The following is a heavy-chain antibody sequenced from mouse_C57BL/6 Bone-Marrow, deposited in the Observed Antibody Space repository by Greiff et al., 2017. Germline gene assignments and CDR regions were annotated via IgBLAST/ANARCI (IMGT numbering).Heavy chain of an antibody. CDR3: ARPYYSNYWYFDF. J-gene: IGHJ1*03. Sequence: QVQLQQPGAELVKPGASVKMSCKASGYTFTSYWITWVKQRPGQGLEWIGDIYPGSGSTNYNEKFTSKATLTVDTSSSTAYMQLSSLTSEDAAVYYCARPYYSNYWYFDFWGTGTTVTVSS. CDR2: IYPGSGST. CDR1: GYTFTSYW. V-gene: IGHV1-55*01. D-gene: IGHD2-5*01.